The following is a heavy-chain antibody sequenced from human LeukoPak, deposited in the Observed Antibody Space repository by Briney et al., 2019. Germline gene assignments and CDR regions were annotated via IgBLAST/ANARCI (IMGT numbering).Heavy chain of an antibody. J-gene: IGHJ6*03. Sequence: ASVKVSCKASGFTFTNYNLHWVRQAPGQRLEWMGIINPSGGSTNYAQNFQGRVTMTRDTSTSTVYMELSSLRSEDTAVYYCARDGIAAAGPYYYYYYMDVWGKGTTVTISS. D-gene: IGHD6-13*01. V-gene: IGHV1-46*01. CDR3: ARDGIAAAGPYYYYYYMDV. CDR2: INPSGGST. CDR1: GFTFTNYN.